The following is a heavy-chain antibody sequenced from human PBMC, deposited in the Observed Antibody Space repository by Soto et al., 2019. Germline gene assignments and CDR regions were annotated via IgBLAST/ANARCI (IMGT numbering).Heavy chain of an antibody. Sequence: QLHLVQSGAEVKKPGASVKVSCKGSGYGFTTYGITWVRQAPGQGLEWMAWISAHKGNTNYAQKLQGRVTVTRDTSTSTASMELRSLRSDDTAVYYCARGRYGDYWGQGALVTVSS. D-gene: IGHD1-1*01. CDR1: GYGFTTYG. CDR2: ISAHKGNT. J-gene: IGHJ4*02. V-gene: IGHV1-18*01. CDR3: ARGRYGDY.